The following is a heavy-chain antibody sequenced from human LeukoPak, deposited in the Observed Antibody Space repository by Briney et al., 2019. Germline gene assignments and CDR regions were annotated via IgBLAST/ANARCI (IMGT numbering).Heavy chain of an antibody. CDR2: IYHSGST. CDR1: GGSISSSSYY. V-gene: IGHV4-39*07. Sequence: SETLSLTCTVSGGSISSSSYYWGWIRKPPGRGLEWIGSIYHSGSTYYNPSLKSRVTISVDTSKNQFSLKLSSVTAADTAVYYCARDRGWELPRGYAFDIWGQGTMVTVSS. J-gene: IGHJ3*02. CDR3: ARDRGWELPRGYAFDI. D-gene: IGHD1-26*01.